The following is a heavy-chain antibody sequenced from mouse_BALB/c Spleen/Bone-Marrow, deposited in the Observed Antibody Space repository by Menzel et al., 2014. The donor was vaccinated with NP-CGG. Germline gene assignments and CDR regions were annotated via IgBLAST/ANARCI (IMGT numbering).Heavy chain of an antibody. CDR1: GFNIKDTY. CDR2: IDPANGNT. Sequence: VQLKESGAELVKPGASVKLSCTASGFNIKDTYMHWVKQRPEQGLEWIGRIDPANGNTKYDPKFQGKATITADTSSNTAYLQLSSLTSENTAVYYCASYDYGYYFDYWGQGTTLTGSS. J-gene: IGHJ2*01. CDR3: ASYDYGYYFDY. D-gene: IGHD2-4*01. V-gene: IGHV14-3*02.